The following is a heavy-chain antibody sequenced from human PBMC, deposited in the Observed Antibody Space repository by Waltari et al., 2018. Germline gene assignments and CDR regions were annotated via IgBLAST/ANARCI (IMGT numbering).Heavy chain of an antibody. D-gene: IGHD6-13*01. J-gene: IGHJ4*02. CDR3: ARESGSSWSPLDY. CDR1: GFTFSSYE. V-gene: IGHV3-48*03. Sequence: EVQLVESGGGLAQPGGSLRLSCVASGFTFSSYEMNWVRQAPGKGLVWVSYISSSGSSTIYADSARGRFTISRDNAKNSLYLQMNSLRAEDTAVYFCARESGSSWSPLDYWGQGTLVTVSS. CDR2: ISSSGSST.